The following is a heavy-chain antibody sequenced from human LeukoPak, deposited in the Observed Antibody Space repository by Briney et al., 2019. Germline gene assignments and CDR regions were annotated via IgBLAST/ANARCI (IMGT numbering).Heavy chain of an antibody. CDR1: GYTFTSTA. CDR3: ARSLSDFYPNWFDP. V-gene: IGHV1-3*03. J-gene: IGHJ5*01. Sequence: ASVKISCKASGYTFTSTAMSWVRQAPGQRFEWMGWINAGNGNTKYSQEFQGRVTITRDTSASTVYMELSSLRSEDMAVYYCARSLSDFYPNWFDPWGQGTLVTVSS. D-gene: IGHD2-21*01. CDR2: INAGNGNT.